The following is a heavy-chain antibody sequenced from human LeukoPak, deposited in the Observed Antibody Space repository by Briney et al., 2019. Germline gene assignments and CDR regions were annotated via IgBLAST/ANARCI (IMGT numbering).Heavy chain of an antibody. CDR3: ARGGVNYHDTSGYYYLAAY. V-gene: IGHV3-21*01. J-gene: IGHJ4*02. CDR1: GFTFSSYS. CDR2: ISSSSLYI. D-gene: IGHD3-22*01. Sequence: GGSLRLSCATSGFTFSSYSMNWVRQAPGKALEWVSSISSSSLYIYYADSVRGRFTISRDNAKNSLYLQMNSLRAEDTAIYYCARGGVNYHDTSGYYYLAAYWGQGTLVTVSS.